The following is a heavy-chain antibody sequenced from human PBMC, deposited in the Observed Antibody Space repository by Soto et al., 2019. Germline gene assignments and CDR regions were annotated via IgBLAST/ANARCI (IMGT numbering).Heavy chain of an antibody. J-gene: IGHJ6*02. V-gene: IGHV1-8*01. CDR3: ARKGVRGMDV. D-gene: IGHD3-16*01. CDR1: GYTFTSYD. Sequence: QVQLVQSGAEVKKPGASVKVSCKASGYTFTSYDINWVRQATGQGLEWMGWMNPNSGNTGYAQKFLGSVTLTRTTSISTAYMQLSSRRSEDPAVNSCARKGVRGMDVWGQGTRVTVSS. CDR2: MNPNSGNT.